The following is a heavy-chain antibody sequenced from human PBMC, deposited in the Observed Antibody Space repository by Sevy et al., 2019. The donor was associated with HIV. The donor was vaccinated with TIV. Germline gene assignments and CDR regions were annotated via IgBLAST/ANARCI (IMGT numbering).Heavy chain of an antibody. V-gene: IGHV1-2*06. CDR2: INPISGGT. Sequence: ASVKVSCKASGYAFTGYYIHWVRQAPGQGLEWMGRINPISGGTDDSQKFQGRVTMTRETSISTANMDVSRLTSDDTAVYYCARAPTDFWTGGMAVWGQGTVVTVSS. D-gene: IGHD3-3*01. CDR1: GYAFTGYY. CDR3: ARAPTDFWTGGMAV. J-gene: IGHJ6*02.